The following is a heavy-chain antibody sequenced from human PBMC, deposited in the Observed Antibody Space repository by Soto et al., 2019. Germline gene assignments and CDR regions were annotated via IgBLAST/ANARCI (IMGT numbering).Heavy chain of an antibody. J-gene: IGHJ3*02. D-gene: IGHD6-19*01. CDR3: ARESVAVAGTGAFDI. Sequence: GGSLRLSCAASGFTFSSYAMHWVRQAPGKGLEWVAVISYDGSNKYYADSVKGRFTISRDNSKNTLYLQMNSLRAEDTAVYYCARESVAVAGTGAFDIWGQGTMVTVSS. CDR1: GFTFSSYA. V-gene: IGHV3-30-3*01. CDR2: ISYDGSNK.